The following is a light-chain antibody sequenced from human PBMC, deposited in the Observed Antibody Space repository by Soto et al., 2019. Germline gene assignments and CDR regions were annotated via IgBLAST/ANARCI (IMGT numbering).Light chain of an antibody. J-gene: IGKJ4*01. CDR2: DAA. Sequence: DIQMTPSPSSLSASVGDRVTITCQASQDISNYLNWYQQKPGKAPKLLIYDAANLETGVPSRFSGSGYGTDFTFTISSLQPEDIATYYCQQYDNLPLTFGGGTKVEIK. V-gene: IGKV1-33*01. CDR3: QQYDNLPLT. CDR1: QDISNY.